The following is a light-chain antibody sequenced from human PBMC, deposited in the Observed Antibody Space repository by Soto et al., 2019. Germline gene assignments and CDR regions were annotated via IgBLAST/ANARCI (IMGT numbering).Light chain of an antibody. V-gene: IGLV1-36*01. CDR3: AAWDDSLSGWV. CDR2: RNN. J-gene: IGLJ3*02. Sequence: QSVLAQPPSVSEAPRQRVTISCSGSNSNIGSNAVNWYQQLPGKAPKLLIYRNNQRPSGVPDRFSGSKSGTSASLAISGLPSEDEADYYCAAWDDSLSGWVFGGGTKLTVL. CDR1: NSNIGSNA.